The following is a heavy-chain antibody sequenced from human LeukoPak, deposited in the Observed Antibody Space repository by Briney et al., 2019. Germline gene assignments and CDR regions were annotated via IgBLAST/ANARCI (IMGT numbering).Heavy chain of an antibody. CDR3: ARDTQYDILTGLDSDAFDI. Sequence: GSLRLSCAASGFTFSSYEMNWVRQAPGKGLEWVSYISSSGSTIYYADSVKGRFTISRDNAKNSLYLQMNSLRAEDTAVYYCARDTQYDILTGLDSDAFDIWGQGTMVTVSS. CDR1: GFTFSSYE. J-gene: IGHJ3*02. V-gene: IGHV3-48*03. D-gene: IGHD3-9*01. CDR2: ISSSGSTI.